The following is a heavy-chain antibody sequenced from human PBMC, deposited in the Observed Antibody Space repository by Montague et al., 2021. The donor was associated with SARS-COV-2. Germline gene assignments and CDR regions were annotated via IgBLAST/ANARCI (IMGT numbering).Heavy chain of an antibody. D-gene: IGHD1-26*01. CDR2: ISNYGSNK. Sequence: SLRLSCAASGFTFSYAMHWVRQAPGKGLEWLALISNYGSNKHYADSVTGRFTISRDNSKSTLYLQMNSLRTEDTAVYYCARESGSFHDGGYFDYWGQGSLVTVSS. CDR3: ARESGSFHDGGYFDY. CDR1: GFTFSYA. J-gene: IGHJ4*02. V-gene: IGHV3-30*04.